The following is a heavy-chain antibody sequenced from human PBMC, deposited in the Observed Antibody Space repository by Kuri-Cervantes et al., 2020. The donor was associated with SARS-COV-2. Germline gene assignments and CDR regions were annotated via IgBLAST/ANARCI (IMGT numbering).Heavy chain of an antibody. CDR1: GFTFDDYG. V-gene: IGHV3-15*01. J-gene: IGHJ4*02. D-gene: IGHD1-1*01. Sequence: GGSLRLSCAASGFTFDDYGMSWVRQAPGKGLEWVGRIKSKTDGGTTDYAAPVKGRFTISRDNSKNTLYLQMGSLRAEDMAVYYCARYPFDYWGQGTLVTVSS. CDR3: ARYPFDY. CDR2: IKSKTDGGTT.